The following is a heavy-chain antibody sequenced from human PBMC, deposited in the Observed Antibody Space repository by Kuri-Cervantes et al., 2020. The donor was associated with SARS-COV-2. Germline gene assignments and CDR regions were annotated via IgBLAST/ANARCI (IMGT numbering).Heavy chain of an antibody. CDR2: ISSSRSYI. CDR1: GFTFSRYS. V-gene: IGHV3-21*01. D-gene: IGHD3-10*01. Sequence: LSLTCAASGFTFSRYSMNWVRQAPGKGLEWVSSISSSRSYIYYADSVKGRFTISRDNAKDSLYLQMNSLRADDTAVYYCARDLGGWAFDIWGQGTMVTVSS. J-gene: IGHJ3*02. CDR3: ARDLGGWAFDI.